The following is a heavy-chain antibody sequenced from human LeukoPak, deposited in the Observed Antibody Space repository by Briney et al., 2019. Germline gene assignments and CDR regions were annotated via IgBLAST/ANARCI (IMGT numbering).Heavy chain of an antibody. Sequence: GGSLRLSCAASGFTFSSYGMSWVRQAPGKGLEWVSYISSSGSTIYYADSVKGRFTISRDNTKNSLYLQMNSLRAEDTAVYYCAELGITMIGGVWGKGTTVTISS. D-gene: IGHD3-10*02. CDR2: ISSSGSTI. CDR3: AELGITMIGGV. CDR1: GFTFSSYG. J-gene: IGHJ6*04. V-gene: IGHV3-48*04.